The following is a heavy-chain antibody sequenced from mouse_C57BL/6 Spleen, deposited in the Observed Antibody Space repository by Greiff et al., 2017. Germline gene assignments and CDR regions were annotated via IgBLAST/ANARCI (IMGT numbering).Heavy chain of an antibody. Sequence: EVNLVESGGGLVKPGGSLKLSCAASGFTFSDYGMHWVRQAPEKGLEWVAYISSGSSTIYYADTVKGRFTISRDNAKNTLFLQMTSLRSEDTAMYYCARDDGYYDWFAYWGQGTLVTVSA. D-gene: IGHD2-3*01. CDR3: ARDDGYYDWFAY. CDR1: GFTFSDYG. CDR2: ISSGSSTI. J-gene: IGHJ3*01. V-gene: IGHV5-17*01.